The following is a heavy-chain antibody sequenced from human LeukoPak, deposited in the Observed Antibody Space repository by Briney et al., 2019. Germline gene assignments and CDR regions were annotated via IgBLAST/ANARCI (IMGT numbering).Heavy chain of an antibody. CDR1: GGTFTSYA. J-gene: IGHJ4*02. D-gene: IGHD2-2*01. CDR2: IIPIFGTA. CDR3: AKGYCSSTSCYDFDY. Sequence: ASVKVSCNASGGTFTSYAISWVRQAPGQGLEWMGGIIPIFGTANYAQKFQGRVTITADESTSTAYMELSSLRSEDTAVYYCAKGYCSSTSCYDFDYWGQGTLVTVSS. V-gene: IGHV1-69*13.